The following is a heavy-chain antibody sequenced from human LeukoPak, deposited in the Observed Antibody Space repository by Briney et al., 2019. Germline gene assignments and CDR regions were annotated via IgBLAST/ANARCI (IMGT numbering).Heavy chain of an antibody. CDR3: AGEGGDFWSGDAFDI. V-gene: IGHV1-69*04. CDR1: GGTFSSYA. Sequence: SVKVSCKASGGTFSSYAISWVRQAPGQGLGWMGRIIPILGIANYAQKFQGRVTITADKSTSTAYMELSSLRSEDTAVYYCAGEGGDFWSGDAFDIWGQGTMVTVSS. J-gene: IGHJ3*02. D-gene: IGHD3-3*01. CDR2: IIPILGIA.